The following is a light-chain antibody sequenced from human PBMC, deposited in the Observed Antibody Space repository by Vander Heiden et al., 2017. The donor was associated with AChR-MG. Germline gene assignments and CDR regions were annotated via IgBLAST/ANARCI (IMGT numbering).Light chain of an antibody. CDR3: AAWDSGLSAVV. Sequence: QSVLTQPPSVSAAAGQRVTIACAGSSSNIGIHYVSWYHQLPGTAPKLLIDDNNKRPSGIPDRFAGSKSGTSATLGITGLQTGDEADYYCAAWDSGLSAVVFGTGTKVSVL. CDR2: DNN. CDR1: SSNIGIHY. J-gene: IGLJ1*01. V-gene: IGLV1-51*01.